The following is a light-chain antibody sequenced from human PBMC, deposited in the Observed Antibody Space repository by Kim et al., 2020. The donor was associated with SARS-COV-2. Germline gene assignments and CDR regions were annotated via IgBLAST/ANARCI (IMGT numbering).Light chain of an antibody. Sequence: VSPGQTASITCSGDKLGARYACWYQQKPGQSPVVVIYQDTKRPSGIPERFSGSNSGNTATLTISGTQAMDEADYYCQAWDSSTYVFGTGTKVTVL. CDR1: KLGARY. CDR3: QAWDSSTYV. V-gene: IGLV3-1*01. J-gene: IGLJ1*01. CDR2: QDT.